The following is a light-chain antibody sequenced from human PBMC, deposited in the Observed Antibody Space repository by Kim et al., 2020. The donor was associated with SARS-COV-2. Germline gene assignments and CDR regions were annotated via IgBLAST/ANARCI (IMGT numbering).Light chain of an antibody. Sequence: DVVMTQSPLSLPVTLGQPASISCRSSQSLVHSDGNTYLNWFQQRPGQSPRRLIYKVSNRDSGVPVRFSGSGSGTDFTLKISRVEPEDVGVYYCMQGTHWPPYTFGQGTKLEI. CDR1: QSLVHSDGNTY. V-gene: IGKV2-30*02. CDR2: KVS. CDR3: MQGTHWPPYT. J-gene: IGKJ2*01.